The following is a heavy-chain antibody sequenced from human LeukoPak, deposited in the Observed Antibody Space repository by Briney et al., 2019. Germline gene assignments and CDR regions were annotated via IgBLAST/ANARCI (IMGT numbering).Heavy chain of an antibody. CDR3: ARDSSSGSGSYYDYYYYGMDV. J-gene: IGHJ6*02. Sequence: GGALRLSCAASGFTFSRYEMNWVRQAPGKGLEWVSYISSSGSTIYYADSVKGRFTISRDNAKNSVYLQINSLRAEDTAVYYRARDSSSGSGSYYDYYYYGMDVWGQGTTVTVSS. CDR1: GFTFSRYE. CDR2: ISSSGSTI. D-gene: IGHD3-10*01. V-gene: IGHV3-48*03.